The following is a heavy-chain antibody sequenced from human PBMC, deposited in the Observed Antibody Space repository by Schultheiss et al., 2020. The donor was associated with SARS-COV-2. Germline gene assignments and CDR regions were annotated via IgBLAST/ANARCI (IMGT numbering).Heavy chain of an antibody. D-gene: IGHD3-16*01. CDR2: ISYDGSNK. CDR1: GFTFSSYA. Sequence: GESLKISCAASGFTFSSYAMSWVRQAPGKGLEWVAVISYDGSNKYYADSVKGRFTISRDNSKNTLYLQMNSLRAGDTAVYYCARDLNQGGDYDYIWGSHDYWGQGTLVTVSS. J-gene: IGHJ4*02. CDR3: ARDLNQGGDYDYIWGSHDY. V-gene: IGHV3-30-3*01.